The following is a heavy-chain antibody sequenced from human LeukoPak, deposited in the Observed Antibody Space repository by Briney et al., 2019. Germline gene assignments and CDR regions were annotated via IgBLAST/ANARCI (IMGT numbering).Heavy chain of an antibody. CDR3: ARVYYSNSYDYWYFDL. CDR1: GYSISSGYY. D-gene: IGHD6-13*01. J-gene: IGHJ2*01. CDR2: IYHSGST. Sequence: SETLSLTCTVSGYSISSGYYWGWIRQPPGKGLERIGSIYHSGSTYYNPSLKSRVTISVDTSKNQFSLKLSSVTAAGTAVYYCARVYYSNSYDYWYFDLWGRGTLVTVSS. V-gene: IGHV4-38-2*02.